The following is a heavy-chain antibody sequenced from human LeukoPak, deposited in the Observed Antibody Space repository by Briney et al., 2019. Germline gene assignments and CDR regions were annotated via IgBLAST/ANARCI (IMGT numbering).Heavy chain of an antibody. Sequence: GGSLRLSCAASGFIFSGCAMHWVRRSSGKGLEWVGRIRCKANSDAMGYAASVKGNYTISRDDPKNTAYLQKNSLKTEDISVYYRTGMWIQLWLSPDDFATWGQGIIVPVSS. V-gene: IGHV3-73*01. CDR2: IRCKANSDAM. D-gene: IGHD5-18*01. J-gene: IGHJ3*01. CDR3: TGMWIQLWLSPDDFAT. CDR1: GFIFSGCA.